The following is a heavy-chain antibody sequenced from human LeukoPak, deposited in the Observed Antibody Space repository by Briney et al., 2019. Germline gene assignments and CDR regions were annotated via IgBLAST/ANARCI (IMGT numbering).Heavy chain of an antibody. CDR1: GYSISSGYY. V-gene: IGHV4-38-2*02. CDR2: IYHSGST. Sequence: KASETLSLTCTVSGYSISSGYYWGWIRQPPGKGLEWIGSIYHSGSTYYNPSLKSRVTISVDTSKNQFSLKLSSVTAADTAVYYCARRIAAARRIDYWGQGTLVTVSS. J-gene: IGHJ4*02. D-gene: IGHD6-13*01. CDR3: ARRIAAARRIDY.